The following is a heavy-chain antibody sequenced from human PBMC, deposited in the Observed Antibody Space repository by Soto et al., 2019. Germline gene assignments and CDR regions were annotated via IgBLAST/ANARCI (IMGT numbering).Heavy chain of an antibody. CDR2: ISSGSRST. D-gene: IGHD6-13*01. J-gene: IGHJ4*02. CDR3: ALDEQQVDCFDY. Sequence: EVRLVESGGALVQPGGSLRVSCAASGFTFSSYSMNWVRQAPGKGLEWVSYISSGSRSTYYADSVKGRFTISRDNAKNSLYLQMNSLRAEDTAVYYCALDEQQVDCFDYWGQGTPVTVSS. V-gene: IGHV3-48*01. CDR1: GFTFSSYS.